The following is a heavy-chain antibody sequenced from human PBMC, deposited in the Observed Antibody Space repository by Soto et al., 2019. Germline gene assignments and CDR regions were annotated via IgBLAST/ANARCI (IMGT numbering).Heavy chain of an antibody. CDR2: ISYDGSNK. V-gene: IGHV3-30-3*01. CDR3: ARDSSIIYDY. CDR1: GFTFSSYA. J-gene: IGHJ4*02. D-gene: IGHD6-13*01. Sequence: QVQLVESGGGVVQPGRSLRLSCAASGFTFSSYAMHWVRQAPGKVLELVAVISYDGSNKYYADSVKGRFTISRDNSKNTLYLQMNSLRAEDTAVYYCARDSSIIYDYWGQGTLVTVSS.